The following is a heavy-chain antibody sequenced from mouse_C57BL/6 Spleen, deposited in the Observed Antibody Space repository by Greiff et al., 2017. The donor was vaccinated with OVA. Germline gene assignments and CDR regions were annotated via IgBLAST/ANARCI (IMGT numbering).Heavy chain of an antibody. V-gene: IGHV3-6*01. Sequence: EVQLQQSGPGLVKPSQSLSLTCSVTGYSITSGYYWNWIRQFPGNKLEWMGYISYDGSNNYNPSLKNRISITRDTSKNQFFLKLNSVTTEDTATYYCARDYYGNLGFAYWGQGTLVTVSA. J-gene: IGHJ3*01. CDR3: ARDYYGNLGFAY. D-gene: IGHD2-1*01. CDR2: ISYDGSN. CDR1: GYSITSGYY.